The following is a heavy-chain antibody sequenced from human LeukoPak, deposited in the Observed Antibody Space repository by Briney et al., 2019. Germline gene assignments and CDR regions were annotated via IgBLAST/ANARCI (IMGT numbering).Heavy chain of an antibody. J-gene: IGHJ3*02. CDR2: IISDGRST. Sequence: GSLRLSCAASAFTLNIFWIHWVRQVPEKGLVWVSRIISDGRSTTYADSVKGRFTISRDNAENTVDLQMNSLRAEDTSIEYCARHVVVAATDAFYIWGQGEMVTVSS. D-gene: IGHD2-15*01. V-gene: IGHV3-74*01. CDR3: ARHVVVAATDAFYI. CDR1: AFTLNIFW.